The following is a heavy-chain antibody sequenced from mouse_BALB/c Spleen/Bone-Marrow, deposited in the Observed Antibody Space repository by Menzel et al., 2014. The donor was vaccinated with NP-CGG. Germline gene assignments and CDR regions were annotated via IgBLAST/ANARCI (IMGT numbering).Heavy chain of an antibody. CDR1: GYAFTNYL. Sequence: VQLQQSGDELVRPGTSVKVSCKASGYAFTNYLIEWFKQRPGQGLEWIGRINPGIGGTTYNAKFKGKATLTADKSSTTAHMQLSSLTSDDSAVYFCARFTRDYWGQGTTLIVSS. J-gene: IGHJ2*01. CDR2: INPGIGGT. CDR3: ARFTRDY. V-gene: IGHV1-54*01.